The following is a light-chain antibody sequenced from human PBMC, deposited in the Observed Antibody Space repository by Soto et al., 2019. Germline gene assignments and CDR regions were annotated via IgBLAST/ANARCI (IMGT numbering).Light chain of an antibody. CDR1: SSNIGAGYD. J-gene: IGLJ1*01. CDR2: ANK. V-gene: IGLV1-40*01. CDR3: QSYDTSPSGYV. Sequence: SVLTQPPSVSGAPGQRVTISCTGSSSNIGAGYDVHWYRQLPGTAPKLLIYANKNRPAGVPDRFSASKSGTSASLAITGLQAEDEADYYCQSYDTSPSGYVFGTGTKVTVL.